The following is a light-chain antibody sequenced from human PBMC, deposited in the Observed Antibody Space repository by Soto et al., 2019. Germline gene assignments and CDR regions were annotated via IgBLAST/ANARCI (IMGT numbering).Light chain of an antibody. V-gene: IGLV2-8*01. Sequence: GASSDIGGYNSVSWYQQHPGKAPKVMIYDVTKRPSGVPDRFSGSKSGNTASLTVSALQAEDEADYYCSSYTDRKNLVFGTGTKVTAL. CDR2: DVT. J-gene: IGLJ1*01. CDR1: SSDIGGYNS. CDR3: SSYTDRKNLV.